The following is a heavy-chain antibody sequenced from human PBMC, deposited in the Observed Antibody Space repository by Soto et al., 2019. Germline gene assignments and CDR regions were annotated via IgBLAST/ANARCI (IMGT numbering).Heavy chain of an antibody. CDR3: ATVEYSGSYYGRYYYYGMDV. D-gene: IGHD1-26*01. CDR1: GYTFTSYG. CDR2: NSTYNDNT. V-gene: IGHV1-18*01. J-gene: IGHJ6*02. Sequence: GASVKVSCKASGYTFTSYGLSWVRQAPGQGLEWKEWNSTYNDNTNYAQKPQGRDTMTTDTSTSTGYMERRSLRSDNTAVYYCATVEYSGSYYGRYYYYGMDVWGQGTRGTVPS.